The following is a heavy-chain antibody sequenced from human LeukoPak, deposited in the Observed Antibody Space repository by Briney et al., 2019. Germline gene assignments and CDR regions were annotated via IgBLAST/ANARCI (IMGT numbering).Heavy chain of an antibody. D-gene: IGHD1-26*01. V-gene: IGHV3-23*01. CDR3: GGVRIQH. CDR1: GFTFSSYA. Sequence: GGSLRLSCAASGFTFSSYAMSWVRQAPGKGLEWVSGISGSGGATNYAGSVKGRFTISRDNSKNTLYLQMTSLRGEDTAIYYCGGVRIQHWGQGTLVTVSS. J-gene: IGHJ1*01. CDR2: ISGSGGAT.